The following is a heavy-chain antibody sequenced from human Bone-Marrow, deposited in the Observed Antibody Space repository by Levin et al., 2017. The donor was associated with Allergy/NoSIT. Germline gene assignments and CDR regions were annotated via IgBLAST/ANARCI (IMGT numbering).Heavy chain of an antibody. J-gene: IGHJ5*02. CDR1: EYTFTDYY. CDR3: ARGGVPFNDWGLNP. CDR2: INPKNGAP. V-gene: IGHV1-2*06. D-gene: IGHD2/OR15-2a*01. Sequence: GGSLRLSCRTSEYTFTDYYIHWVRQAPGQGLEWMGRINPKNGAPNYAQEFQGRVTVTSDTSTSTAYLELSRLTSDDTAVYYCARGGVPFNDWGLNPWGQGALLTVSS.